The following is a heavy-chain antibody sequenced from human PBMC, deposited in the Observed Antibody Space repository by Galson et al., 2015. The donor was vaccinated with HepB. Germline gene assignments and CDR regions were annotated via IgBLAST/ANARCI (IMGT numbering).Heavy chain of an antibody. J-gene: IGHJ6*02. D-gene: IGHD4-11*01. CDR3: AKDQDYSKGEEGYNYYGMDG. V-gene: IGHV3-23*01. CDR1: GFTFRNYA. Sequence: SLRLSCAASGFTFRNYAMSWVRQAPGKGLEWVSIISVSGGRIDYADSVRGRFTISRDNSKNTLYVQMTSLRAEDTAVYYCAKDQDYSKGEEGYNYYGMDGWGQGTTVTVSS. CDR2: ISVSGGRI.